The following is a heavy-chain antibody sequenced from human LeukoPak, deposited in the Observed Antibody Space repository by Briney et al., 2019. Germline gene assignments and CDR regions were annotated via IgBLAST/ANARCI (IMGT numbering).Heavy chain of an antibody. Sequence: ASVKVSCKASGYTFTSYYMHWVRQAPGQGLEWMGIINPSGGSTSYAQKFQGRVTMTRDTSTSTVYMELSSLRSEDTAVYYCARVPQAGSYWEPYYFDYWGQGTLVTVSS. V-gene: IGHV1-46*01. D-gene: IGHD1-26*01. J-gene: IGHJ4*02. CDR2: INPSGGST. CDR1: GYTFTSYY. CDR3: ARVPQAGSYWEPYYFDY.